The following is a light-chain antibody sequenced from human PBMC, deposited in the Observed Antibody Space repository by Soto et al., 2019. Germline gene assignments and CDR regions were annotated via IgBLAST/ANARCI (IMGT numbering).Light chain of an antibody. V-gene: IGKV3-20*01. Sequence: EIVLTQSPGTLSLSPGERATLSCRASQSVRSRYLAWYQQKPGRAPRLLIYGASNRATGIPDRFSGSGSGTAFPLPVSRLEPADFAVYFCQQYDTPPGTFGQGTKVEIK. J-gene: IGKJ1*01. CDR2: GAS. CDR3: QQYDTPPGT. CDR1: QSVRSRY.